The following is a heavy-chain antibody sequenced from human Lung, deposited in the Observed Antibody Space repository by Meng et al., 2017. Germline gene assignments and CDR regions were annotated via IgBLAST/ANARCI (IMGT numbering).Heavy chain of an antibody. D-gene: IGHD6-13*01. V-gene: IGHV1-3*01. Sequence: QVQLVQFGVEVKKSGASVKVYCKASGYTFTNYAMHWVRQAPGQRLEWMGWINAGNGNTKYSQKFQGRVTITRDTSASTAYMELSSLRSEDTAVYYCARSKSIAAAGDYWGQGTLVTVSS. CDR3: ARSKSIAAAGDY. CDR1: GYTFTNYA. J-gene: IGHJ4*02. CDR2: INAGNGNT.